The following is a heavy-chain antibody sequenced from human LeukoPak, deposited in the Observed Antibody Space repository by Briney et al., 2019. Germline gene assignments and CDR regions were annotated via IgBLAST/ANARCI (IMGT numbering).Heavy chain of an antibody. V-gene: IGHV1-69*13. Sequence: ASVKVSCKASGGTFSSYAISWVRQAPGQGLEWMGWIIPIFGTANYAQKFQGRVTITADESTSTAYMELSSLRSDDTAVYYCARETMVRGVLARWGQGTLVSVSS. CDR1: GGTFSSYA. CDR2: IIPIFGTA. CDR3: ARETMVRGVLAR. D-gene: IGHD3-10*01. J-gene: IGHJ4*02.